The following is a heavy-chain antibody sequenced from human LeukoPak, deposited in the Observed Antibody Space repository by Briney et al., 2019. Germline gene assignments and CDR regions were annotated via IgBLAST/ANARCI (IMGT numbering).Heavy chain of an antibody. V-gene: IGHV1-2*02. CDR2: INPYNGDT. CDR1: GYTFTGYY. D-gene: IGHD3-22*01. Sequence: ASVKVSCKTSGYTFTGYYMQWVRQAPGQGLEWMGWINPYNGDTKSAQKFQGRVTMTRDTSISTVYMELSTLTSDDTAVYYCARNDYDKSGYSYKWGQGTLVTVSS. CDR3: ARNDYDKSGYSYK. J-gene: IGHJ4*02.